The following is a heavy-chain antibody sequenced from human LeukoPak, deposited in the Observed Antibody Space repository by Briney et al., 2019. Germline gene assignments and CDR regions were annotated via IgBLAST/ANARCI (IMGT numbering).Heavy chain of an antibody. CDR3: ARHGSGWSFDY. J-gene: IGHJ4*02. D-gene: IGHD6-19*01. V-gene: IGHV4-59*01. CDR1: GGSISTYY. CDR2: IYNSGSA. Sequence: KPSETLSLTCKVSGGSISTYYWSWFRQPPGKGLERIGYIYNSGSATYNPSLKSRVTISVDTSKNQFSLKLTSVSTTDTAVYYCARHGSGWSFDYWGQGVLVTVSS.